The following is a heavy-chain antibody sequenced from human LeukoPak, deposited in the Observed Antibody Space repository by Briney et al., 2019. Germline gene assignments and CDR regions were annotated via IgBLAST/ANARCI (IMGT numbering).Heavy chain of an antibody. CDR3: ARTIPSSWGLDY. CDR2: INHSGST. D-gene: IGHD6-13*01. J-gene: IGHJ4*02. Sequence: SETLSLTCAVYGGSFSGYYWSWIRQPPGKGLEWIGEINHSGSTNYNPSLKSRVTMSVDTSKNQFSLKLSSVTAADTAAYYCARTIPSSWGLDYWGQGTLVTVSS. V-gene: IGHV4-34*01. CDR1: GGSFSGYY.